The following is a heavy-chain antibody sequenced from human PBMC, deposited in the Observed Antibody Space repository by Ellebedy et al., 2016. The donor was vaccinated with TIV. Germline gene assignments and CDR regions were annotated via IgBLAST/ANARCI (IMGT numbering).Heavy chain of an antibody. CDR2: INHGGSI. CDR1: GGSFSGYS. V-gene: IGHV4-34*01. J-gene: IGHJ4*02. Sequence: SETLSLXCAVYGGSFSGYSWTWIRQPPGKGLEWIGEINHGGSIKYNPSLKSRVTISVDTSKNQFSLKVRSLTAADTAVYYCARGTVALQPLSHFDSWGQGTLVTVSS. D-gene: IGHD6-19*01. CDR3: ARGTVALQPLSHFDS.